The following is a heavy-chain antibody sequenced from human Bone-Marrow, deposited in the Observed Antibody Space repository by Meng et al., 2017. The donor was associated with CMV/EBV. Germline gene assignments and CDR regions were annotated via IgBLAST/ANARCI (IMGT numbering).Heavy chain of an antibody. CDR3: ARDGFVVGADYFDY. D-gene: IGHD1-26*01. CDR2: IIPIFGTA. J-gene: IGHJ4*02. Sequence: SVKVSCKASGGTFSSYAISWVRQAPGQGLEWMGGIIPIFGTANYAQKFQGRVTITTDESTSTAYMELSSLRSEDTAVYYCARDGFVVGADYFDYWGQGTLVTVSS. V-gene: IGHV1-69*05. CDR1: GGTFSSYA.